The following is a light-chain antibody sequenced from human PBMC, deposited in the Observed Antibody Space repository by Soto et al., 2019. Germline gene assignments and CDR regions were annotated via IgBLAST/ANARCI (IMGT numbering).Light chain of an antibody. CDR2: GAS. V-gene: IGKV3-15*01. CDR3: QQYNDWPLT. Sequence: EIVMTQSPATLSVSPGERVTLSCRASQSVASYIAWYQQRPGQSPRLLMYGASTRATGFPARFSGSGSGTEFTLTISSLQSEDFAVYYCQQYNDWPLTFGGGTKVDIK. J-gene: IGKJ4*01. CDR1: QSVASY.